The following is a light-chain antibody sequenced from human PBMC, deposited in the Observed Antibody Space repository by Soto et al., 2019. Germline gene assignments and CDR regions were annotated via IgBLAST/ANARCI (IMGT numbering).Light chain of an antibody. CDR1: SSDVGGYAY. CDR3: SSYISSTTPV. Sequence: QSVLTQPASVSGSPGQSITISCTGTSSDVGGYAYVSWYQQYPGKAPKLVISEVSNRPSGVSHRFSGFRSGNTASLTISGLQAEDEADYYCSSYISSTTPVFGGGTKLTVL. J-gene: IGLJ3*02. CDR2: EVS. V-gene: IGLV2-14*01.